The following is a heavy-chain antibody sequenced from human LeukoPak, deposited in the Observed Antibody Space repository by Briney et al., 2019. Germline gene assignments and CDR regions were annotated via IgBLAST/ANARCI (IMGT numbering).Heavy chain of an antibody. Sequence: PSETLSLTCTVSGGSISSYYWSWIRQPPGRGLEWIGYIYYSGSTNYNPSLKSRVTISVDTSKNQFSLKLSSVTAADTAVYYCARAVADAFDIWGQGTMVTVSS. V-gene: IGHV4-59*08. D-gene: IGHD6-19*01. CDR3: ARAVADAFDI. CDR2: IYYSGST. J-gene: IGHJ3*02. CDR1: GGSISSYY.